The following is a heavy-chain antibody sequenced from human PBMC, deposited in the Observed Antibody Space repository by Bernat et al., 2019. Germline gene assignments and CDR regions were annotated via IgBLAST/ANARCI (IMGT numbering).Heavy chain of an antibody. CDR3: AREGIVGATLDY. V-gene: IGHV3-20*04. J-gene: IGHJ4*02. Sequence: GRGGGGGGGGVRAGGAVGRSCAASGFTCDDYGMSWVRQAPGKGLEWVSGVHWNGGSTGYADSVKGRFTISRDNAKNSLYLPMNSLRAEDTALYYCAREGIVGATLDYWGQGTLVAIAT. D-gene: IGHD1-26*01. CDR2: VHWNGGST. CDR1: GFTCDDYG.